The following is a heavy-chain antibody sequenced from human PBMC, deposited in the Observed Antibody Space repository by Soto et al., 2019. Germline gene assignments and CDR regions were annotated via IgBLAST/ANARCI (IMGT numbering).Heavy chain of an antibody. J-gene: IGHJ4*02. D-gene: IGHD6-19*01. CDR3: ARDLVSSAWVGDY. CDR2: ISGHNGNT. CDR1: GYTFANYD. Sequence: ASVKVSCKASGYTFANYDISWVRQAPGQGLEWMGWISGHNGNTNYAQKLQGRSTMTMDTSTSTAYMELRSLTSDDTAVYYCARDLVSSAWVGDYWGQGTLVTVSS. V-gene: IGHV1-18*01.